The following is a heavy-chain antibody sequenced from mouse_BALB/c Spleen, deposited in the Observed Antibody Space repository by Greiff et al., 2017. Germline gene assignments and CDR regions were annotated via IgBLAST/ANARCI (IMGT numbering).Heavy chain of an antibody. CDR3: ARSPITTVDY. CDR1: GYTFTSYW. V-gene: IGHV1S81*02. CDR2: INPSNGRT. J-gene: IGHJ2*01. D-gene: IGHD1-1*01. Sequence: QVQLQQPGAELVKPGASVNLSCKASGYTFTSYWMHWVKQRPGQGLEWIGEINPSNGRTNYNEKFKSKATLTVDKSSSTAYMQLSSLTSEDSAVYYCARSPITTVDYWGQGTTLTVSS.